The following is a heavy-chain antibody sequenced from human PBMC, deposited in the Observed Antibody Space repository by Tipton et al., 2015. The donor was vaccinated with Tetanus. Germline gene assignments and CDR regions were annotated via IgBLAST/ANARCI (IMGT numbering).Heavy chain of an antibody. CDR1: GYTFTGYY. V-gene: IGHV1-2*06. CDR2: INPNSGGT. Sequence: QSGPEVKKPGASVKVSCKASGYTFTGYYMHWVRQAPGQGLEWMGRINPNSGGTNYAQKFQGRVTMTRDTSISTAYMELSRLRSDDTAVYYWARSLSTVTTSGYGMDVWGQGTTVTVSS. CDR3: ARSLSTVTTSGYGMDV. D-gene: IGHD4-17*01. J-gene: IGHJ6*02.